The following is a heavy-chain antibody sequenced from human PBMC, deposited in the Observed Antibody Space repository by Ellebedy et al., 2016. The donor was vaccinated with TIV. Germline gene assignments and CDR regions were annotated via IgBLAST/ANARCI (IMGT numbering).Heavy chain of an antibody. CDR3: AKDSQIFVVVPAATFDI. CDR2: INSDGSST. V-gene: IGHV3-74*01. Sequence: GESLKISXSASGFTFSSYAMHWVRQAPGKGLVWVSRINSDGSSTSYADSVKGRFTISRDNSKNTLYLQMNSLRAEDTAVYYCAKDSQIFVVVPAATFDIWGQGTMVTVSS. J-gene: IGHJ3*02. D-gene: IGHD2-2*01. CDR1: GFTFSSYA.